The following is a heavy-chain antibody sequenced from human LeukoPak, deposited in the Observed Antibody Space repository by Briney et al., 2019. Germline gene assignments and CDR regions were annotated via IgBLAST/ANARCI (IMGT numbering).Heavy chain of an antibody. D-gene: IGHD2/OR15-2a*01. J-gene: IGHJ3*02. CDR3: SAISYLAFDI. V-gene: IGHV3-48*01. Sequence: GGSLRLSCAASGFTFSSYSMNWVRQAPGKGLEWVSYISSSSSAIYYADSVKGRFTISRDNAKNSLYLQMNTLGAEDTAVYYCSAISYLAFDIWGQGTMVTV. CDR1: GFTFSSYS. CDR2: ISSSSSAI.